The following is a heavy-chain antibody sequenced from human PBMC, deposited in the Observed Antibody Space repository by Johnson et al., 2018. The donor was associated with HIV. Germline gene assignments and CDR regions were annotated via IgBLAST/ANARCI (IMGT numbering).Heavy chain of an antibody. CDR2: IGPTGDT. CDR1: GFTFRNHD. D-gene: IGHD5-18*01. CDR3: AKGRSPRIQLRTWAFDI. V-gene: IGHV3-13*01. J-gene: IGHJ3*02. Sequence: VQLVESGGGLVQPGGSLRLSCAASGFTFRNHDMHWVRQATGKGLEWVSAIGPTGDTYYPGSVKGRFTISRENAKNSLYLQMNSLRAEDTAVYYCAKGRSPRIQLRTWAFDIWGQGTMVIVSS.